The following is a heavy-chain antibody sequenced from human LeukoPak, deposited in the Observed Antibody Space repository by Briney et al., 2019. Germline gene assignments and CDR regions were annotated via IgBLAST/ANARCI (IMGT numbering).Heavy chain of an antibody. CDR1: GGSISSYY. D-gene: IGHD3-16*01. V-gene: IGHV4-59*01. CDR3: ARFRDYDFLDY. Sequence: SETLSLTCTVSGGSISSYYWSWIRQPSGKGLEWIGYIYYSGSTNYNPSLKSRVTISVDTSKNQFSLKLSSVTAADTAVYYCARFRDYDFLDYWGQGTLVTVSS. J-gene: IGHJ4*02. CDR2: IYYSGST.